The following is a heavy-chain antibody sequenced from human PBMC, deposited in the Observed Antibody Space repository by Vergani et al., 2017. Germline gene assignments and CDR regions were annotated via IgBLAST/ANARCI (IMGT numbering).Heavy chain of an antibody. Sequence: QVQLVESGGGLVKPGGSLRLSCAASGFTFSDYYMSWIRQAPGKGLEWVSYISSSSSYTNYADSVKGRFTISRDNAKNSLYLQMNSLRAEDTAVYYCARDRGSYGSGSYYRDYWGQGTLVTVSS. CDR2: ISSSSSYT. V-gene: IGHV3-11*05. CDR3: ARDRGSYGSGSYYRDY. J-gene: IGHJ4*02. CDR1: GFTFSDYY. D-gene: IGHD3-10*01.